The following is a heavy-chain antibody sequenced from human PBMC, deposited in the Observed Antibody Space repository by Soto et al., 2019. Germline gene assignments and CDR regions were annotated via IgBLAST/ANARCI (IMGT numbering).Heavy chain of an antibody. V-gene: IGHV1-69*13. CDR1: GGTFSSYA. CDR2: IIPIFGTA. D-gene: IGHD4-17*01. CDR3: ARSSVTVGSFDY. Sequence: GASVKVSCKASGGTFSSYAISWVLQAPGQGLEWMGGIIPIFGTANYAQKFQGRVTITADESTSTAYMELSSLRSEDTAVYYCARSSVTVGSFDYWGQGTLVTVSS. J-gene: IGHJ4*02.